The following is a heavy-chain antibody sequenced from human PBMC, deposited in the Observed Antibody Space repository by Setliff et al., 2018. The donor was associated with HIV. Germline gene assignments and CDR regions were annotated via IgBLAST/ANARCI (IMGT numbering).Heavy chain of an antibody. D-gene: IGHD3-16*01. CDR3: ARRTLITGYDY. J-gene: IGHJ4*02. CDR1: GGSISSSSYY. CDR2: LYYSGTT. Sequence: SETLSLTCTVSGGSISSSSYYWGWIRQPPGKGLEWIGSLYYSGTTYYNPSLKSPLTISVDTSKNQFSLKLSSVTAADTAVYYCARRTLITGYDYWGQGTLVTVSS. V-gene: IGHV4-39*01.